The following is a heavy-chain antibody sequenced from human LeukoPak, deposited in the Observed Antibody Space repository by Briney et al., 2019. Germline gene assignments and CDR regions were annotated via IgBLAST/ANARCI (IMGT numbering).Heavy chain of an antibody. D-gene: IGHD2-21*01. CDR1: GFTFSNYG. CDR3: AKDMGMLWWCLVD. Sequence: GGSLRLSCAASGFTFSNYGMHWVRQAPGKGLEWVALISNDGRNDYYADSVEGRFTISRDNSKNTLELEMNSLIPEDTALYYGAKDMGMLWWCLVDWGEGTLVTVSS. J-gene: IGHJ4*02. CDR2: ISNDGRND. V-gene: IGHV3-30*18.